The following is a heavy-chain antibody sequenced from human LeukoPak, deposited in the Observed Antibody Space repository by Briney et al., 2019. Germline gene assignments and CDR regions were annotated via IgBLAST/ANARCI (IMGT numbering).Heavy chain of an antibody. CDR2: IYYSGST. J-gene: IGHJ4*02. D-gene: IGHD6-19*01. CDR1: GGSISSSSYY. CDR3: AREYTLYRSGWFLDY. V-gene: IGHV4-39*07. Sequence: SETLSLTCTVSGGSISSSSYYWGWIRQPPGKGLGWIGSIYYSGSTYYNPSLKSRVTISVDTSKNQFSLNLSSVTAADTAVYYCAREYTLYRSGWFLDYWGQGTVVTVSS.